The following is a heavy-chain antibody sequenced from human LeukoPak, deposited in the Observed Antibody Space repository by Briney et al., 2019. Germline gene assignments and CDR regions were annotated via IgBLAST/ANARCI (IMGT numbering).Heavy chain of an antibody. V-gene: IGHV3-23*01. CDR3: AKGHYYGSGSLDY. CDR2: IGGRDGST. J-gene: IGHJ4*02. Sequence: XVSAIGGRDGSTYYADSVKGRFTISRDNSKNTLYVQMNSLRAEDTAVYYCAKGHYYGSGSLDYWGQGTLVTVSS. D-gene: IGHD3-10*01.